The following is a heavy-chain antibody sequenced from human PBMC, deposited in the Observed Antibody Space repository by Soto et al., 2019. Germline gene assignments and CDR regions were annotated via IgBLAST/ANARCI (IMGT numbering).Heavy chain of an antibody. J-gene: IGHJ4*02. D-gene: IGHD2-2*01. Sequence: EVQLVESGGGLVKPGGSLRLSCAASGFTFSSYSMNWVRQAPGKGLEWVSSISSSSSYIYYADSVKGRFTISRDNAKNSLYLQMNSLRAEDTAVYYCARVLVPAARLLGYWGQGTLVTVSS. CDR3: ARVLVPAARLLGY. V-gene: IGHV3-21*01. CDR1: GFTFSSYS. CDR2: ISSSSSYI.